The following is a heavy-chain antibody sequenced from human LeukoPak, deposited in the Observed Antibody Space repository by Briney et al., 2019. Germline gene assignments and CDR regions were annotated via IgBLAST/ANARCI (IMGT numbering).Heavy chain of an antibody. D-gene: IGHD6-13*01. Sequence: GGSLRLSCAASGFTFSHYAMSWVRQAPGKGLDWVSAISGGGGPTYYADSVKGRFTISRDNAKNSLYLQMNSLRAEDTAVYYCARNKGNFDYWGQGTLVTVSS. J-gene: IGHJ4*02. CDR1: GFTFSHYA. CDR3: ARNKGNFDY. CDR2: ISGGGGPT. V-gene: IGHV3-23*01.